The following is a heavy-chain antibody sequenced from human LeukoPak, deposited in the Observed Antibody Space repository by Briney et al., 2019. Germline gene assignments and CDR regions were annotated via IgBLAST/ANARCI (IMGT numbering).Heavy chain of an antibody. CDR2: IYYSGST. D-gene: IGHD4-17*01. Sequence: SQTLSLTCTVSGGSISSGGYYLSWIRQHPGKGLEWIGYIYYSGSTYYNPSLKSRATISVDTSKNQFSLKLSSVTAADTAVYYCARDTGVTTDVGAAFDIWGQGTMVTVCS. J-gene: IGHJ3*02. CDR3: ARDTGVTTDVGAAFDI. CDR1: GGSISSGGYY. V-gene: IGHV4-31*03.